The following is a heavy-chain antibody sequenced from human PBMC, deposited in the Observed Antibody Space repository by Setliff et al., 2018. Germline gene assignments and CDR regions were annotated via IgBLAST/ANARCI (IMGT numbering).Heavy chain of an antibody. V-gene: IGHV3-33*01. Sequence: PGGSLRLSCAASGFSFSSFGMHWVRQAPGKGLEWVANIWYQGSNKYYADSVKGRFTISRDNSKNSLYLQMNSLRAEDTAVYYCARNTDLRNGFDYWGQGTLVTVSS. CDR2: IWYQGSNK. J-gene: IGHJ4*02. CDR3: ARNTDLRNGFDY. CDR1: GFSFSSFG. D-gene: IGHD5-18*01.